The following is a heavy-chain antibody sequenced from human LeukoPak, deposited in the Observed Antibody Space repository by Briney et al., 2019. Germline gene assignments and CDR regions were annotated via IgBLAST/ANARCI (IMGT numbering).Heavy chain of an antibody. V-gene: IGHV3-33*01. Sequence: PGGSLRLSCAASGFTFSSYGMHWVRQAPGKGLEWVAVIWYDGSNKYYADSVKGRFTISRDNSKNTLYLQMNSLRAEDTAVYYCARDPLEWFNHHGMDVWGQGTTVTVSS. CDR2: IWYDGSNK. CDR3: ARDPLEWFNHHGMDV. J-gene: IGHJ6*02. CDR1: GFTFSSYG. D-gene: IGHD3-3*01.